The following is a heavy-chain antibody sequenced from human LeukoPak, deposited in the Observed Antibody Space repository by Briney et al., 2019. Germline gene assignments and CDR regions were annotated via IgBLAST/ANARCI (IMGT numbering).Heavy chain of an antibody. Sequence: PGGSLRLSCAASGFTFSSYGMHWVRQAPGKGLEWVAAISYDGSNKFYADSVKGRFTISRDNSKNTLYLQMNSLRAEDTAVYYCARADYYDSSGYNDYWGQGTLVTVSS. CDR3: ARADYYDSSGYNDY. D-gene: IGHD3-22*01. J-gene: IGHJ4*02. V-gene: IGHV3-30*03. CDR2: ISYDGSNK. CDR1: GFTFSSYG.